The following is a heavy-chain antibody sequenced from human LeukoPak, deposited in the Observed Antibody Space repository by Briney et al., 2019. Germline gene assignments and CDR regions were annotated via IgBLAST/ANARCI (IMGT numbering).Heavy chain of an antibody. D-gene: IGHD5-18*01. J-gene: IGHJ4*02. V-gene: IGHV1-69*02. CDR2: IIPILGIA. CDR1: GGTFSSYT. Sequence: SVKVSCKASGGTFSSYTISWVRQASGQGLEWMGRIIPILGIANYAQKFQGRVTITADKSTSTAYMELSSLRSEDTAVYYCAGPLGDTAMVDNSWGQGTLVTVSS. CDR3: AGPLGDTAMVDNS.